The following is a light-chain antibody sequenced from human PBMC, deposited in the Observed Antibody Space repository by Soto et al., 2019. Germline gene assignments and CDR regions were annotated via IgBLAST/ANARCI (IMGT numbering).Light chain of an antibody. Sequence: DFLLTQSPSTLSASVGDRVTITCRARQSASSWLAWYQVKPGKAPKVLIYDAFNLESGVPSRFSGSGSGTEFSLTLSSLQPDDFATYYCQQNNYYFGQGTKLEIK. J-gene: IGKJ2*01. CDR3: QQNNYY. CDR2: DAF. CDR1: QSASSW. V-gene: IGKV1-5*01.